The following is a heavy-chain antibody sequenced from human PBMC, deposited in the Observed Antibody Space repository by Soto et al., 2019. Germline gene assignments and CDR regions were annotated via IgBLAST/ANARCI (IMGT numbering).Heavy chain of an antibody. CDR3: ARALTPTSGTVFYYGMDV. J-gene: IGHJ6*02. CDR2: TYYRSKWYN. CDR1: GDSVSSNSAA. Sequence: SQTLSLTCAISGDSVSSNSAAWNWIRQSPSRGLEWLGRTYYRSKWYNDYAVSVKSRITINPDTSKNQFSLQLNSVNPEDTAVYYCARALTPTSGTVFYYGMDVWGQGTTVTVSS. D-gene: IGHD1-1*01. V-gene: IGHV6-1*01.